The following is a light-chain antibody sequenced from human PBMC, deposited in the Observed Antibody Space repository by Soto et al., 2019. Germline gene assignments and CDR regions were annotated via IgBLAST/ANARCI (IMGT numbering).Light chain of an antibody. V-gene: IGLV2-14*03. CDR3: SSYTSSSTRV. Sequence: QSVLTQPASVSGSPGQSITISCTGTSSDVGGYNYVSWYQQHPGKVPKLMIYDVSNRPSGVSYRFSGSKSGNTASLTISGLQAYDEADYYCSSYTSSSTRVFGTGTKVTV. CDR2: DVS. CDR1: SSDVGGYNY. J-gene: IGLJ1*01.